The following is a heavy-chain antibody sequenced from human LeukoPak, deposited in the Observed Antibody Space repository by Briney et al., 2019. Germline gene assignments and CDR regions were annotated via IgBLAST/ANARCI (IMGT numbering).Heavy chain of an antibody. V-gene: IGHV4-59*01. CDR3: ARVRGYYDSSRYDY. CDR1: GGSISSYY. Sequence: SETLSLTCTVSGGSISSYYWSWIRQPPGKGLEWIGYIYYSGSTNYNPALKSRVTISEDTSKNQISLKLSSVTAADTAVYYCARVRGYYDSSRYDYWGQGTLVTVSS. D-gene: IGHD3-22*01. J-gene: IGHJ4*02. CDR2: IYYSGST.